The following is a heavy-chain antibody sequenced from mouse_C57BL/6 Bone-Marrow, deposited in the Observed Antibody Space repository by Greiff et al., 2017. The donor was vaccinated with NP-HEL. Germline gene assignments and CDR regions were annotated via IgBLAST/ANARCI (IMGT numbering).Heavy chain of an antibody. CDR2: FYPGSGSI. D-gene: IGHD1-1*01. J-gene: IGHJ3*01. V-gene: IGHV1-62-2*01. CDR3: ARHEEGGYYGPWFAY. Sequence: QVQLQQSGAELVKPGASVKLSCKASGYTFTEYTIHWVKQRSGQGLEWIGWFYPGSGSIKYTEKFKDKATLTADKSSSTVYMELSRWTSEYSAVYFGARHEEGGYYGPWFAYWGQGTLVTVSA. CDR1: GYTFTEYT.